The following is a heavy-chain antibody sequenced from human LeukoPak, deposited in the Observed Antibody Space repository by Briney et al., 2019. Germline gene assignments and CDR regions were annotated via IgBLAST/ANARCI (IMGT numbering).Heavy chain of an antibody. CDR1: KFTFYNYA. Sequence: PGGSLRLSCAASKFTFYNYAMSWVRQAPGKGLEWVSGVSGSGGFTYYAGSVKGRFTISRDNSKNTLYLQMNSLRAEDTAIYYCAKAEYDFWSGSIDYWGQGTPVTVSS. CDR2: VSGSGGFT. CDR3: AKAEYDFWSGSIDY. D-gene: IGHD3-3*01. J-gene: IGHJ4*02. V-gene: IGHV3-23*01.